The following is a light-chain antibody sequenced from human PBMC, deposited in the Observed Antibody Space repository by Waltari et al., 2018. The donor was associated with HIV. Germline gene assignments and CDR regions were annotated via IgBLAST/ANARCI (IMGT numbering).Light chain of an antibody. CDR1: TPNTGEHF. Sequence: QSVLTQPPSVSAAPAQTVPIPCSGSTPNTGEHFVSCYQQLPGTAPRLLISENHHRPSVTPDRFSGSKSGTSATLGITGLQAGDEAVYFCGTWDNSLSAGVFGGGTRLTVL. V-gene: IGLV1-51*02. CDR2: ENH. J-gene: IGLJ2*01. CDR3: GTWDNSLSAGV.